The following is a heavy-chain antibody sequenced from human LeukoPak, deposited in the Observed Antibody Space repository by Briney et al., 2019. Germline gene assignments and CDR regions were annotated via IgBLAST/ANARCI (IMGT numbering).Heavy chain of an antibody. CDR1: GFTFSSYS. J-gene: IGHJ4*02. V-gene: IGHV3-23*01. Sequence: GGSLRLSCAASGFTFSSYSMNWVRQAPGKGLEWVSAISGSGGSTYYADSVKGRFTVSRDNSKNTLYLQMNSLRAEDTAVYYCAEKPHYYGSGSYFDYWGQGTLVTVSS. CDR3: AEKPHYYGSGSYFDY. D-gene: IGHD3-10*01. CDR2: ISGSGGST.